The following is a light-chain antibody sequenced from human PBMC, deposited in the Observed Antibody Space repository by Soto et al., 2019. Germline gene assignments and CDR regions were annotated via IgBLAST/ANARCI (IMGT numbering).Light chain of an antibody. CDR3: GSYSSTDTPFV. CDR2: EVT. CDR1: STDVGGYNY. V-gene: IGLV2-14*01. Sequence: QSALAQPSSVSGSPGQSITISCTGTSTDVGGYNYVPWYQHHSGKAPKLLIYEVTNRPSGISDRFSGSKSVNTASLTISGLQAEDESDYYCGSYSSTDTPFVFGTGTKVTV. J-gene: IGLJ1*01.